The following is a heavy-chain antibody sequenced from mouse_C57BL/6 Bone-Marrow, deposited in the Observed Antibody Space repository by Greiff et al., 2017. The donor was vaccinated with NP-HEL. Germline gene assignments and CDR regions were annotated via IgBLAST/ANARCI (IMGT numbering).Heavy chain of an antibody. CDR1: GYTFTSYG. Sequence: VKLVESGAELARPGASVKLSCKASGYTFTSYGISWVKQRTGQGLEWIGEIYPRSGNTYYNEKFKGKATLTADKSSSTAYMELRSLTSEDSAVYFCARGWLLRFAYWGQGTLVTVSA. D-gene: IGHD2-3*01. V-gene: IGHV1-81*01. CDR2: IYPRSGNT. CDR3: ARGWLLRFAY. J-gene: IGHJ3*01.